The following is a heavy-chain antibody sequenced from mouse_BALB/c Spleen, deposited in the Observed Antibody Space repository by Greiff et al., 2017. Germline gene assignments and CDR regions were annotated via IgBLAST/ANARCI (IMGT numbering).Heavy chain of an antibody. Sequence: VQLQQSGAELVRPGVSVKISCKGSGYTFTDYAMHWVKQSHAKSLEWIGVISTYYGDASYNQKFKGKATMTVDKSSSTAYMELATLTSEDSAIYYCARASYGNYGVYFYAMDYWGQGTSVTVSS. CDR2: ISTYYGDA. V-gene: IGHV1S137*01. J-gene: IGHJ4*01. CDR3: ARASYGNYGVYFYAMDY. CDR1: GYTFTDYA. D-gene: IGHD2-10*01.